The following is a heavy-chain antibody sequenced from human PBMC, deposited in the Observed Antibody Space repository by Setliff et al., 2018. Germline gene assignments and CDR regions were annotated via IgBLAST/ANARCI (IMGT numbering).Heavy chain of an antibody. V-gene: IGHV4-39*07. CDR3: ARVTNWGLDLRFDP. D-gene: IGHD7-27*01. Sequence: LSLTCTVSNGSVSTTSHYWGWVRQPPGKGLEWIGSVYYSGYTYYSPSLKSRVTMSVATFENHFSLKLNSLTAADTAVYYCARVTNWGLDLRFDPWGQGILVTVSS. CDR2: VYYSGYT. J-gene: IGHJ5*02. CDR1: NGSVSTTSHY.